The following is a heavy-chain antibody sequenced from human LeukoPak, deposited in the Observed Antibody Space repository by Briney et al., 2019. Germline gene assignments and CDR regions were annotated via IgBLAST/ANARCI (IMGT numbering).Heavy chain of an antibody. CDR1: GLTFSSYA. CDR2: ISGSGGST. V-gene: IGHV3-23*01. D-gene: IGHD3-22*01. CDR3: ATVGYYTSSRCSSPYYFDY. J-gene: IGHJ4*02. Sequence: GGSLRLSCAASGLTFSSYAMSWVRQAPGKGLEWVSAISGSGGSTYYADSVKGRFTISRDNSKNTLYLQMNSLRAEDTAVYYCATVGYYTSSRCSSPYYFDYWGQGTLVTVSS.